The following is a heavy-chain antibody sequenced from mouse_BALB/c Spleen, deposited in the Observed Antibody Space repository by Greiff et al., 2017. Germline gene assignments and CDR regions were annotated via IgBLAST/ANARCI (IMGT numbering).Heavy chain of an antibody. CDR1: GFNIKDTY. CDR2: IDPANGNT. V-gene: IGHV14-3*02. Sequence: EVQLQQSGAELVKPGASVKLSCTASGFNIKDTYMHWVKQRPEQGLEWIGRIDPANGNTKYDPKFQGKATITADTSSNTAYLQLSSLTSEDTAVYYGARGGNYAYYYAMDYWGQGTSVTVSS. D-gene: IGHD2-1*01. CDR3: ARGGNYAYYYAMDY. J-gene: IGHJ4*01.